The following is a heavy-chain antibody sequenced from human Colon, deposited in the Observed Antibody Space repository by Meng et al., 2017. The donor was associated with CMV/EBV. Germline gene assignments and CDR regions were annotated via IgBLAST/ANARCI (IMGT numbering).Heavy chain of an antibody. J-gene: IGHJ4*01. Sequence: GGSLRLSCVASGFTYSNYWMHWVRQTPGKGLVWVSLINGDGSSTRYGDSVKGRFTTSRDNAKNTIYLEMNSLRAEDTGVYFCARDLNFWSGYYDYWGHGTPVTVSS. CDR3: ARDLNFWSGYYDY. CDR2: INGDGSST. D-gene: IGHD3-3*01. CDR1: GFTYSNYW. V-gene: IGHV3-74*01.